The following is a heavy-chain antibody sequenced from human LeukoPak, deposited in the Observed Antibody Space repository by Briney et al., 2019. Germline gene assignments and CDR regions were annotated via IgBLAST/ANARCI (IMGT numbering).Heavy chain of an antibody. D-gene: IGHD3-3*01. CDR3: VGKLRDGIFGVVTKFDP. CDR2: IIPIFGTA. J-gene: IGHJ5*02. V-gene: IGHV1-69*05. Sequence: ASVKVSCKASGGTFSSYAISWVRQAPGQGLEWMGGIIPIFGTANYAQKFQGRVTITTDESTSTAYMELSSLRYEDTAVYYCVGKLRDGIFGVVTKFDPCGEGALVTVSS. CDR1: GGTFSSYA.